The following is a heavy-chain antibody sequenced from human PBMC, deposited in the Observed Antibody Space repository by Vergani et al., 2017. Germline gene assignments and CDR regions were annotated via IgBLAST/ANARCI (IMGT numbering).Heavy chain of an antibody. V-gene: IGHV1-69*01. Sequence: QVQLVQSGAEVKKPGSSVKVSCKASGGTFSSYAISWVRQAPGQGLEWMGGIIPIFGTANYAQKFQGRVTITADESTSTAYIELSSLRSEDTAVYYCARVAYYYDSSGYPGAFDIWGQGTMVTVSS. CDR2: IIPIFGTA. CDR3: ARVAYYYDSSGYPGAFDI. D-gene: IGHD3-22*01. CDR1: GGTFSSYA. J-gene: IGHJ3*02.